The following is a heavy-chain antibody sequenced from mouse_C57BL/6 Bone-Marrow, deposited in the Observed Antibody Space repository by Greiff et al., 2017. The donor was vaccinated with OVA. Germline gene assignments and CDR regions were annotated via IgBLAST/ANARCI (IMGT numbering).Heavy chain of an antibody. CDR1: GYTFTSYW. J-gene: IGHJ2*01. D-gene: IGHD1-1*01. CDR3: ARSRNFYYYGSSPDD. V-gene: IGHV1-55*01. Sequence: QVQLKQPGAELVKPGASVKMSCKASGYTFTSYWITWVKQRPGQGLEWIGDIYPGSGSTNYNEKFKSKATLTVDTSSSTAYMQLSSLTSEDSAVYYCARSRNFYYYGSSPDDWGQGTTLTVSS. CDR2: IYPGSGST.